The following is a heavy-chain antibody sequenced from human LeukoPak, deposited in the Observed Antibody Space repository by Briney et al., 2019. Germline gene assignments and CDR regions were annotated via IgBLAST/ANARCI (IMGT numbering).Heavy chain of an antibody. Sequence: SETLSLTCTVSGYYVTDGYYWGWIRQPPGKGLEWIGHIYHFGDTFYNPSLNTRVTLSVDTSQNQISLTLTSLTAADTATYYCARIDKTQRLVLGVEQWGQGTLVTVSS. D-gene: IGHD6-13*01. V-gene: IGHV4-38-2*02. CDR3: ARIDKTQRLVLGVEQ. CDR1: GYYVTDGYY. J-gene: IGHJ1*01. CDR2: IYHFGDT.